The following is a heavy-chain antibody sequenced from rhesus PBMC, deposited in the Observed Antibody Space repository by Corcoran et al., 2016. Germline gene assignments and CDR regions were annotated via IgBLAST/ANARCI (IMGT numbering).Heavy chain of an antibody. D-gene: IGHD3-9*01. J-gene: IGHJ4*01. CDR2: IDGNSASP. CDR1: GGSISGYYY. CDR3: ARGGGWRMITGYYYQHPFDY. Sequence: QVKLQQWGEGLVKPSETLSLTCAVYGGSISGYYYWSWIRQAPGKGLEWIGNIDGNSASPNSTPSLTKRVTISKGTSKNQFSLKLSSVTAADTAVYYCARGGGWRMITGYYYQHPFDYWGQGVLVTVSS. V-gene: IGHV4-73*01.